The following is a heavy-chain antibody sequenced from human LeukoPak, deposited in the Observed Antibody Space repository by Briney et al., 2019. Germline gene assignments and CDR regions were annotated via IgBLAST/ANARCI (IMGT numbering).Heavy chain of an antibody. CDR2: FAGSDTTT. Sequence: PGGSLRLSCAASGFTFSTYAMNWVRQAPGKGLEWVAYFAGSDTTTYYADSVKGRFTISRDNARNSLYLQMNSLRAEDTALYYCTTLGYHLDPWGQGTLVTVSS. V-gene: IGHV3-48*03. J-gene: IGHJ5*02. CDR3: TTLGYHLDP. CDR1: GFTFSTYA. D-gene: IGHD3-22*01.